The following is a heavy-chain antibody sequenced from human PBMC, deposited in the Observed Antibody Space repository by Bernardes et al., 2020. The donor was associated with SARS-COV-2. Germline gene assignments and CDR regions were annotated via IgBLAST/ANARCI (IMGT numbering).Heavy chain of an antibody. CDR2: INPNSGAT. D-gene: IGHD3-3*02. CDR1: GYTFTVYY. Sequence: ASVKVSCMASGYTFTVYYLNWVRQAPGQGLEWMGWINPNSGATNYAQKFQGRVTMTRDTSISTAYMELSRLTSDDTAVYYCAVGIEGADAFDFWGQGTMATVSS. CDR3: AVGIEGADAFDF. J-gene: IGHJ3*01. V-gene: IGHV1-2*02.